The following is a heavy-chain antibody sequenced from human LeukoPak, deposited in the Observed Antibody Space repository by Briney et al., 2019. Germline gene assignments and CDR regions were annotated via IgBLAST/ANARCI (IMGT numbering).Heavy chain of an antibody. V-gene: IGHV4-34*01. D-gene: IGHD2-2*01. CDR2: INHSGST. Sequence: SETLSLTCAVYGGSFSGYYWSWIRQPPGKGLEWIGEINHSGSTNYNPSLKSRVTISVDTSKNQFSLKLSSVTAADTAVYYCARGDCSSTSCYVNWFDPWGQGTLVTVSS. CDR1: GGSFSGYY. CDR3: ARGDCSSTSCYVNWFDP. J-gene: IGHJ5*02.